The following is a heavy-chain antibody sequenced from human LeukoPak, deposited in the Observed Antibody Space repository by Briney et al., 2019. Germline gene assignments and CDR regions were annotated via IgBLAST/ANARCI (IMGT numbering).Heavy chain of an antibody. CDR1: GFTFSSYA. V-gene: IGHV3-23*01. CDR2: ISGSGGST. CDR3: AKGKDYYGSGSYYNAYGMDV. Sequence: GGSLRLSCAASGFTFSSYAMSWVRQAPGKGLEWVSAISGSGGSTYYADSVKGRFTISRDNSKNTLYLQMNSLRAGDTAVYYCAKGKDYYGSGSYYNAYGMDVWGKGTTVTVSS. D-gene: IGHD3-10*01. J-gene: IGHJ6*04.